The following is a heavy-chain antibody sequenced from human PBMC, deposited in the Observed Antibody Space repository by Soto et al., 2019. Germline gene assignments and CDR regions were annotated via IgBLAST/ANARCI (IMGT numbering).Heavy chain of an antibody. Sequence: PGESLKISCKGSGYSFTSYWISWVRQMPGKGLEWMGRIDPSDSYTNYSPSFQGHVTISADKSISTAYLQWSSLKASDTAMYYCVLGWFGELSLYFDYWGQGTLVTVSS. CDR2: IDPSDSYT. CDR3: VLGWFGELSLYFDY. D-gene: IGHD3-10*01. V-gene: IGHV5-10-1*01. J-gene: IGHJ4*02. CDR1: GYSFTSYW.